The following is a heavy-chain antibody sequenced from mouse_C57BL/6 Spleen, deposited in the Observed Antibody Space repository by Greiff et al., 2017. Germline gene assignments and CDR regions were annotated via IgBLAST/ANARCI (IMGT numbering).Heavy chain of an antibody. CDR1: GFNIKDYY. CDR2: IDPEDGET. CDR3: ARGSNCRNTYCAMDY. Sequence: EVQLVVSGAELVKPGASVKLSCIASGFNIKDYYMHWVKQRTEQVLEWIGRIDPEDGETKYASKFQGKATITADTSSNKAYLQLSSLTSEDTAVYYCARGSNCRNTYCAMDYWDQGASVTGTS. J-gene: IGHJ4*01. D-gene: IGHD2-5*01. V-gene: IGHV14-2*01.